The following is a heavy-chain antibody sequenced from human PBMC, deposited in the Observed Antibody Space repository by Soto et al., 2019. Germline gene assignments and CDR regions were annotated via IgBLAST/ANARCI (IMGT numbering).Heavy chain of an antibody. V-gene: IGHV1-69*01. CDR3: SRGDDYDYVWGSYRPDAFDI. J-gene: IGHJ3*02. Sequence: QVQLVQSGAEVKKPGSSVKVSCKASGGTFSSYAISWVRQAPGQGLEWMGGIIPIFGTANYAQKFQGRVTITADESTSTAYMELSSLRSEDTAVYYCSRGDDYDYVWGSYRPDAFDIWGQGTMVTVSS. CDR1: GGTFSSYA. D-gene: IGHD3-16*02. CDR2: IIPIFGTA.